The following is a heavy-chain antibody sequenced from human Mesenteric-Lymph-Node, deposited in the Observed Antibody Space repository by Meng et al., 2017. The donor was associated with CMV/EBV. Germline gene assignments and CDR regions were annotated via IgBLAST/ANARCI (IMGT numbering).Heavy chain of an antibody. V-gene: IGHV3-30*02. CDR1: GFTFSSYG. J-gene: IGHJ4*02. CDR3: AKTLGYCSSTSCYTKEIDY. CDR2: IRYDGSNK. Sequence: GGSLRLSCAASGFTFSSYGMHWVRQAPGKGLEWVAFIRYDGSNKYYADSVKGRFTISRDNSKNTLYLQMNSLRAEDTAVYYCAKTLGYCSSTSCYTKEIDYWGQGTLVTVSS. D-gene: IGHD2-2*02.